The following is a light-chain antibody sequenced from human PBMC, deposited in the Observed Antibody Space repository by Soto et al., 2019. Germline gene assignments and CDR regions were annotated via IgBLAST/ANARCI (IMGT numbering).Light chain of an antibody. CDR3: QQYASSPLT. V-gene: IGKV3-20*01. CDR2: DAS. Sequence: ELVLTQSPGTLSVSPGERATLSCRATQSVGRNYLAWYQQRPGQAPRLLIYDASSRATGIPDRFSGSVSGTDFTLSISRLEPEDFAVYYCQQYASSPLTFGGGTKVETK. J-gene: IGKJ4*01. CDR1: QSVGRNY.